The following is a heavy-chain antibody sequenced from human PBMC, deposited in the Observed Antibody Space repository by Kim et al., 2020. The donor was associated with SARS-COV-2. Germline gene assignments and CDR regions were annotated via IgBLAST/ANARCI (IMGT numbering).Heavy chain of an antibody. D-gene: IGHD2-2*01. CDR2: ISAYNGNT. CDR3: ARGHQTGSSIVVVPAAMEDYYYGMDV. Sequence: ASVKVSCKASGYTFTSYGISWVRQAPGQGLEWMGWISAYNGNTNYAQKLQGRVTMTTDTSTSTAYMELRSLRSDDTAVYYCARGHQTGSSIVVVPAAMEDYYYGMDVWGQGTTVTVSS. J-gene: IGHJ6*02. CDR1: GYTFTSYG. V-gene: IGHV1-18*01.